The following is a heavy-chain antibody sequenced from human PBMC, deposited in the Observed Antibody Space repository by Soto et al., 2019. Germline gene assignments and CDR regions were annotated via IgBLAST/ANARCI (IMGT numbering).Heavy chain of an antibody. CDR3: AKVQWELPGGFDY. CDR2: ISGSAGST. D-gene: IGHD1-26*01. CDR1: GFTFSSYA. Sequence: PGGLLRLSCAASGFTFSSYAMSWVRQAPGKGLEWVSAISGSAGSTHYADSVKGRFTISRDNSKNTLYLQMNSLRAEDTAVYYCAKVQWELPGGFDYWGQGALVTVSS. V-gene: IGHV3-23*01. J-gene: IGHJ4*02.